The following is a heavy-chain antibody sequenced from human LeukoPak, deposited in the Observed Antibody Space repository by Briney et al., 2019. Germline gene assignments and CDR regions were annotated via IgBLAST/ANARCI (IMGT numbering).Heavy chain of an antibody. D-gene: IGHD3-3*01. Sequence: GGSLRLSCAASGFTFSSYAMSWVRQAPGKGLEWVSAISGSGGSTYYADSVKGRFTISRDNSKNTLYLQMNSLRAEDTAVYYCAKAFTIFGVVMEAFDIWGRGTMVTVSS. V-gene: IGHV3-23*01. J-gene: IGHJ3*02. CDR1: GFTFSSYA. CDR3: AKAFTIFGVVMEAFDI. CDR2: ISGSGGST.